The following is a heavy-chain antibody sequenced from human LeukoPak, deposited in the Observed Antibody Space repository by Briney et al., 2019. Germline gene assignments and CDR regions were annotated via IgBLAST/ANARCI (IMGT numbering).Heavy chain of an antibody. CDR3: ARARVMTYDFWSGRRFDY. D-gene: IGHD3-3*01. J-gene: IGHJ4*02. Sequence: PSETLSLTCTVSGGSVSSTTYYWSWIRQPPGKGLEWIASINYSGSTYYNPSLKSRVTISVDTSENQFSLKLSSVTAADTAVYYCARARVMTYDFWSGRRFDYWGQGTLVTVSS. CDR2: INYSGST. CDR1: GGSVSSTTYY. V-gene: IGHV4-39*01.